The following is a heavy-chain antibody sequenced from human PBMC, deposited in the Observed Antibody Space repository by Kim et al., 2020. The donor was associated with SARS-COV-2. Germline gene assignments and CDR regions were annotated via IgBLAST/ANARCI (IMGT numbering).Heavy chain of an antibody. Sequence: GGSLRLSCAASGFTFSSYSMNWVRQAPGKGLEWVSSISSSSSYIYYADSVKGLFTISRDNAKNSLYLQMNSLRAEDTAVYYCARVSWGIAAAGTSYWGQGTLVTVSS. J-gene: IGHJ4*02. V-gene: IGHV3-21*01. CDR3: ARVSWGIAAAGTSY. CDR1: GFTFSSYS. D-gene: IGHD6-13*01. CDR2: ISSSSSYI.